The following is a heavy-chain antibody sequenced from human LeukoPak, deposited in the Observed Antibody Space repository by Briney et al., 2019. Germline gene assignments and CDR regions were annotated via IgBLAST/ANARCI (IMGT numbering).Heavy chain of an antibody. J-gene: IGHJ4*02. CDR1: GFTFSSYA. D-gene: IGHD5-18*01. V-gene: IGHV3-23*01. CDR3: AKGVPLYSYGPQAGTHNPY. CDR2: ISGSGGST. Sequence: GGSLRLSCAASGFTFSSYAMSWVRQAPGKGLEWVSAISGSGGSTYYADSVKGRFTISRDNAKSSLYLQMNSLRPEDTALYYCAKGVPLYSYGPQAGTHNPYWGQGTLVTVSS.